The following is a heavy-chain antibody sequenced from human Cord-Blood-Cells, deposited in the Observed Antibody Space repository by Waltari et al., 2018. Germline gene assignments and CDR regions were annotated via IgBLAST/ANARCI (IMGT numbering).Heavy chain of an antibody. J-gene: IGHJ4*02. Sequence: QVQLVQSGAEVKKPGASVKVSCKASGYTFTSSAMHWVRQAPGQRLEWMGWINAGNGNTKYSQQFQGRVTITRDTSASTAYKELSSLRSEDTAVYYCARRGYSYGYSSDYWGQETLVTVSS. CDR3: ARRGYSYGYSSDY. V-gene: IGHV1-3*01. CDR1: GYTFTSSA. CDR2: INAGNGNT. D-gene: IGHD5-18*01.